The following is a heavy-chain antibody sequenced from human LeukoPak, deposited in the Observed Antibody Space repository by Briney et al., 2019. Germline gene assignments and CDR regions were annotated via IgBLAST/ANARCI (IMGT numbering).Heavy chain of an antibody. D-gene: IGHD3-10*01. CDR1: GFSLNIYA. CDR2: IGTSSNNI. Sequence: PGGSLRLSCTASGFSLNIYAMNWVRQAPGKGLEWLSYIGTSSNNIKYADSVKGRFTISRDNSKNTLYLQMNSLRAEDTALYYCATRAGYHYSGSGRPFDYWGQGTLVTVSS. J-gene: IGHJ4*02. V-gene: IGHV3-48*01. CDR3: ATRAGYHYSGSGRPFDY.